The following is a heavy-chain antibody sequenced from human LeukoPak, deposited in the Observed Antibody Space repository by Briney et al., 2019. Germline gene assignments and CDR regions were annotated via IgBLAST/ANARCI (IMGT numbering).Heavy chain of an antibody. CDR3: ARCGRATSVTCYYYMDV. V-gene: IGHV3-21*01. CDR1: GFTFSSYS. CDR2: ISSSSSYI. D-gene: IGHD1-26*01. J-gene: IGHJ6*03. Sequence: PGGSLRLSCAASGFTFSSYSMNWVRQAPGKGLEWVSSISSSSSYIYYADSVKGRFTISRDNAKNSLYLQMNSLRAEDTAVYYCARCGRATSVTCYYYMDVWGKGTTVTISS.